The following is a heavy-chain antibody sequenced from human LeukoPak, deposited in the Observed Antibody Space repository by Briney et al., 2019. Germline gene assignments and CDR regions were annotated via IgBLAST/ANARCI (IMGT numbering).Heavy chain of an antibody. D-gene: IGHD3-16*02. Sequence: GGSLRLSCAASGFTFTNDFMTWVRQAPGKGLEWVANMKVDGSDIHYVDSVKGRFTISSDNARNSLYLQMNSLRAEDTAVYYCAKDPFGGVIANSPVGYFDYWGQGTLVTVSS. CDR1: GFTFTNDF. CDR3: AKDPFGGVIANSPVGYFDY. CDR2: MKVDGSDI. V-gene: IGHV3-7*01. J-gene: IGHJ4*02.